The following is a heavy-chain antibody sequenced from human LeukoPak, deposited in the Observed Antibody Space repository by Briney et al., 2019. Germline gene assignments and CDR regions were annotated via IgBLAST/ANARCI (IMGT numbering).Heavy chain of an antibody. Sequence: ASVKVSCKASGYTFTSYGISWVRQAPGQGLEWMGWISAYNGNTNYAQKLQGRVTMTTDTSTSTAYTELRSLRSDDTAVYYCARDGYYDSSGYYETTYMYYFDYWGQGTLVTVSS. CDR3: ARDGYYDSSGYYETTYMYYFDY. CDR2: ISAYNGNT. D-gene: IGHD3-22*01. J-gene: IGHJ4*02. V-gene: IGHV1-18*01. CDR1: GYTFTSYG.